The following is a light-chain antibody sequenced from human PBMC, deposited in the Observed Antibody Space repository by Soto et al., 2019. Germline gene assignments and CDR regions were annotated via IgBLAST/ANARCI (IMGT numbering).Light chain of an antibody. J-gene: IGKJ5*01. Sequence: DIVLTQSPDSLAVSLGERATINCKPSQSILYSSNNKNYLAWYQQRPGQPPKLLVYWASTRESGVPDRFSGSGSGTDFTLTTTSLQAEDVAVYYCQQYYRTPITFGQGTRPEIK. CDR3: QQYYRTPIT. V-gene: IGKV4-1*01. CDR1: QSILYSSNNKNY. CDR2: WAS.